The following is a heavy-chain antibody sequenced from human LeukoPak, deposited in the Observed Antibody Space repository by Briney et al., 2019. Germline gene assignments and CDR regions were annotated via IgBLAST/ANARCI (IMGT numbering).Heavy chain of an antibody. V-gene: IGHV3-74*03. CDR1: GFTFSSYA. J-gene: IGHJ4*02. D-gene: IGHD3-16*01. Sequence: PGGSLRLSCAASGFTFSSYAMSWVRQAPGKGLEWVSRIYTHGSGTTYADSVKGRFTISRDDAKNTVWLQMNSLRAEDTAVYYCAKDMGRYAHDPFDYWGQGTMVTVSS. CDR2: IYTHGSGT. CDR3: AKDMGRYAHDPFDY.